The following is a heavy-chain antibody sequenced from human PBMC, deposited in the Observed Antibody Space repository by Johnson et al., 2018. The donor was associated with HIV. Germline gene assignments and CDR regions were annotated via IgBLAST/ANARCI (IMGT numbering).Heavy chain of an antibody. D-gene: IGHD2-2*01. CDR1: GFTLSDSA. CDR3: ARDGGIGSTREDAFDI. Sequence: QVQLVESGGGVVQPGRSLRLSCAASGFTLSDSALHWVRQAPGKGLEWVAVISYDGSNILYAGSVKGRFTISRDNSKNTLYLQMNSLRAEDTAVYYCARDGGIGSTREDAFDIWGQGTMVTVSS. J-gene: IGHJ3*02. CDR2: ISYDGSNI. V-gene: IGHV3-30-3*01.